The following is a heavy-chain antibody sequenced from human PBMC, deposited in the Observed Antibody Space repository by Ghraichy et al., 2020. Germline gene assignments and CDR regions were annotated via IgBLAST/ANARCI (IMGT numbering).Heavy chain of an antibody. CDR1: GLTVSSIF. J-gene: IGHJ2*01. V-gene: IGHV3-53*01. Sequence: GSLRLSCAVSGLTVSSIFMSWVRQAPGKGLEWVSVIYTGGTTHYADSVKGRFTVSRDNSKNTLYLQMSSLRVEDTAVYYCARDTDYYGSGHLGYFDLWGRGTLVTVSS. D-gene: IGHD3-10*01. CDR2: IYTGGTT. CDR3: ARDTDYYGSGHLGYFDL.